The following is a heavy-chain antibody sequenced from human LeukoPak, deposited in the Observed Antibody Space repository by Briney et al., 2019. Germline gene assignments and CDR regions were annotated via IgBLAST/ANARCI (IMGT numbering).Heavy chain of an antibody. D-gene: IGHD3-16*01. CDR1: GFTFSSYS. J-gene: IGHJ4*02. CDR3: VRGGIGDRNYFED. Sequence: PGGSLRLSCAASGFTFSSYSMNWVRQAPGKGLEWVSYVSDDSKTIKYGDSAKGRFTTSRDNAKSSLYLQMNSLRVEDTAVYYCVRGGIGDRNYFEDWGQGTLVTVSS. V-gene: IGHV3-48*01. CDR2: VSDDSKTI.